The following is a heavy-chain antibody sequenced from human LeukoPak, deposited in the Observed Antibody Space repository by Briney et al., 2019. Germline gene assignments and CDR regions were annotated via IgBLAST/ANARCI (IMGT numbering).Heavy chain of an antibody. J-gene: IGHJ4*02. D-gene: IGHD5-18*01. V-gene: IGHV3-30-3*01. CDR2: ISYDGSNK. CDR1: GFPFSSYA. CDR3: ARYVDTTMLT. Sequence: GRSLRLSCAASGFPFSSYALHWVRQAPGKGLEWVAVISYDGSNKYYADSVEGRFTISGDNAKNSLYLQMNSLRDEDTAVYYCARYVDTTMLTWGQGTLVTVSS.